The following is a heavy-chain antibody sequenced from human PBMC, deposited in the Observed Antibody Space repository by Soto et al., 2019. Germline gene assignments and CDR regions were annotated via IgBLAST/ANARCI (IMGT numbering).Heavy chain of an antibody. Sequence: QMQVVESGGGVVQPGESLRLSCAASGFTFNYYPMHWVRQTPGKGLEWVAVISFDGSNKYYADSVKGRFTISRDNSKNMLYLQMNSLRAEDAAVYYCARLPGALVAVLYIYPLDGREAMSDVDVWGQGTTVSVSS. V-gene: IGHV3-30-3*01. D-gene: IGHD6-19*01. J-gene: IGHJ6*02. CDR1: GFTFNYYP. CDR3: ARLPGALVAVLYIYPLDGREAMSDVDV. CDR2: ISFDGSNK.